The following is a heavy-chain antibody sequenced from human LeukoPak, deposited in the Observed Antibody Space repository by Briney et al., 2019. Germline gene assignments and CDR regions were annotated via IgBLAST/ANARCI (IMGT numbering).Heavy chain of an antibody. CDR3: ARGQGDYSADYYEPFDP. Sequence: PSETLSLTCAVYGGSFSGYYWSWIRQPPGKGLEWIGEINHSGSTNYNPSLKSRVTISVDTSKNQFSLKLSSVTAADPAVYYCARGQGDYSADYYEPFDPWGQGTLVTVSS. CDR2: INHSGST. D-gene: IGHD3-22*01. J-gene: IGHJ5*02. V-gene: IGHV4-34*01. CDR1: GGSFSGYY.